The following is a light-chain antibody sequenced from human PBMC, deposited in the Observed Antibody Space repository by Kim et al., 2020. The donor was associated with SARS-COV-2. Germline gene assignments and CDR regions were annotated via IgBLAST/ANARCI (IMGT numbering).Light chain of an antibody. V-gene: IGLV1-51*01. CDR1: NSNLGSNY. Sequence: QSVLTQPPSVSAAPGQRVTISCSGTNSNLGSNYVSWYQQLPGTAPRLLIYDNNRRPPGIPDRFSGSKSVTSSTLGITGLQTGDEGDYYCGTWDTSLSAWVFPGGTQLTVL. J-gene: IGLJ3*02. CDR3: GTWDTSLSAWV. CDR2: DNN.